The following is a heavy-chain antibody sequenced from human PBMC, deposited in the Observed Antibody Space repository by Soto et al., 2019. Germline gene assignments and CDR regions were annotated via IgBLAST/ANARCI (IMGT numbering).Heavy chain of an antibody. CDR2: ISAFNGYT. V-gene: IGHV1-18*01. CDR1: GYIFNKYG. J-gene: IGHJ3*01. Sequence: ASVKVSCKAAGYIFNKYGFNWVRQAPGQGLEWMGRISAFNGYTNFAQKFQGRVTLTTDTSTNTAYMELSSLRSDDTAIYYCARGRGVVIPPRTPDAFDVWGQGPIVTVSS. CDR3: ARGRGVVIPPRTPDAFDV. D-gene: IGHD2-21*01.